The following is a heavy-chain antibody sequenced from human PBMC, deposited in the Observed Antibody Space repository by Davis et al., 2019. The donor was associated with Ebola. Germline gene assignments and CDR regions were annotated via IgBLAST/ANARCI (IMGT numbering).Heavy chain of an antibody. CDR1: GFTFSSYG. CDR2: VSYDGDNK. Sequence: GESLKISCAASGFTFSSYGMHWVRQAPGTGLEWVAVVSYDGDNKYYADSVKGRFTISRDNSKNTLYLQMNSLRAEDTAVYYCAKGELVITRGYFDYWGQGTLVTVSS. D-gene: IGHD3-22*01. CDR3: AKGELVITRGYFDY. J-gene: IGHJ4*02. V-gene: IGHV3-30*18.